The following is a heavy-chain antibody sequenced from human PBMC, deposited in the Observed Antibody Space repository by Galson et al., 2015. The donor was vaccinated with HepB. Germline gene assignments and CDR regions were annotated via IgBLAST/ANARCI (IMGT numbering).Heavy chain of an antibody. CDR3: ARDGVGATTFFDY. J-gene: IGHJ4*02. CDR1: GGSISSSNW. D-gene: IGHD1-26*01. V-gene: IGHV4-4*02. Sequence: ETLSLTCAVSGGSISSSNWWSWVRQPPGKGLEWIGEIYHSGSTNYNPSLKSRVTISVDKSKNQFSLKLSSVTAADTAVYYCARDGVGATTFFDYWGQGTLVTVSS. CDR2: IYHSGST.